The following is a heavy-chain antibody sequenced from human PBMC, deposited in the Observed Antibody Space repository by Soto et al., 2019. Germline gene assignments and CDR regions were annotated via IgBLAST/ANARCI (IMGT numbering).Heavy chain of an antibody. J-gene: IGHJ6*02. V-gene: IGHV3-23*01. Sequence: EVQLLESGGGLEQPGGSLRLSCAVSGFTFSSFAMTWVRQAPGKGLEWVSGISGDGISTYYTDSVKGRFTISRNNSKHTLYLLMNSLRVDDTAGYFCSREVWRTVTTEAGAHYYDGIDVRGQGTTVTVSS. D-gene: IGHD4-17*01. CDR3: SREVWRTVTTEAGAHYYDGIDV. CDR2: ISGDGIST. CDR1: GFTFSSFA.